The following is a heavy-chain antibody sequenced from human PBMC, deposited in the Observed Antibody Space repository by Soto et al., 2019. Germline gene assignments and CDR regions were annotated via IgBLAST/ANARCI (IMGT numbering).Heavy chain of an antibody. J-gene: IGHJ6*04. CDR3: AREPPLGAYTMDV. D-gene: IGHD3-16*01. V-gene: IGHV3-48*02. Sequence: LRLSCAASGFTFRTYSMNWVRQAPGKGLEWLSYINSGSNSIFYSDSVKGRFTIYRDNAKNSLSLEMNSLRDEDTAVYYCAREPPLGAYTMDVWGKGTTVTLSS. CDR1: GFTFRTYS. CDR2: INSGSNSI.